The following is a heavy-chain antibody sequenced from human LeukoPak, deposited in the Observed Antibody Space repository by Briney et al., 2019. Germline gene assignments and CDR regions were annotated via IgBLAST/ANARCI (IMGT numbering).Heavy chain of an antibody. V-gene: IGHV4-38-2*02. CDR3: ASAKQIDAFDI. Sequence: PSETLSLTCTVSGYSISSGYYWGWIRQPPGKGLEWIGSIYHSGSTYYNPSLKSRVTISVDTSKNQFSLKLSSVTAADTAVYYCASAKQIDAFDIWGQGTMVTVSS. CDR1: GYSISSGYY. J-gene: IGHJ3*02. CDR2: IYHSGST.